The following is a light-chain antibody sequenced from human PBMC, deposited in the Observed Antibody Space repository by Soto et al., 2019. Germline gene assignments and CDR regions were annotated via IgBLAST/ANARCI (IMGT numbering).Light chain of an antibody. CDR3: SSYTSSSTLVV. J-gene: IGLJ2*01. V-gene: IGLV2-14*01. Sequence: QSALTQPASVSGSPGQSITISCTGTSSDVGGYNYVSWYQQHPGKAPKLMIYDVSNRTSGVSNRFSGSKSGNTASLTISGLQAEDEADYYCSSYTSSSTLVVFGGVTKLTVL. CDR1: SSDVGGYNY. CDR2: DVS.